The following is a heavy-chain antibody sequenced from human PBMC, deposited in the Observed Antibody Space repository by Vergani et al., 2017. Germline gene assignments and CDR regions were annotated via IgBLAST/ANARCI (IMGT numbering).Heavy chain of an antibody. J-gene: IGHJ6*03. CDR2: IYYSGST. CDR1: GGSISSYY. V-gene: IGHV4-59*01. Sequence: QVQLQESGPGLVKPSQTLSLTCTVSGGSISSYYWSWIRQPPGKGLEWIGYIYYSGSTNYNPSLKSRVTISVDTSKNQFSLKLSSVTAADTAVYYCARDRGEQWLAPSNMDVWGKGTTVTVSS. CDR3: ARDRGEQWLAPSNMDV. D-gene: IGHD6-19*01.